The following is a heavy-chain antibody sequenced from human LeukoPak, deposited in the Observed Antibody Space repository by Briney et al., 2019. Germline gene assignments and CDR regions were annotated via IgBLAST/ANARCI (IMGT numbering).Heavy chain of an antibody. Sequence: GGSLRLSCAASGFTFSSYSMNWVRQAPGKGLEWVSSISSSSSYIYYADSVKGRFAISRDNAKNSLYLQMNSLRAEDTAVYYCARERHGDHFDYWGQGTLVTVSS. CDR3: ARERHGDHFDY. J-gene: IGHJ4*02. CDR2: ISSSSSYI. V-gene: IGHV3-21*01. CDR1: GFTFSSYS. D-gene: IGHD4-17*01.